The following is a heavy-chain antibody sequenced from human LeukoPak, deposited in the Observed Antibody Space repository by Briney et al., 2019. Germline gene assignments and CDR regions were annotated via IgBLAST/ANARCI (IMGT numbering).Heavy chain of an antibody. D-gene: IGHD3-22*01. CDR3: ARDLFYYYDSSGYYELDY. CDR2: INPNSGGT. J-gene: IGHJ4*02. CDR1: GYTFTGYY. V-gene: IGHV1-2*02. Sequence: ASVKVSCQASGYTFTGYYMHWVRQAPGQGLEWMGWINPNSGGTNYAQKFQGRVTMTRDTSISTAYMELSRLRSDDTAVYYCARDLFYYYDSSGYYELDYWGQGTLVTVSS.